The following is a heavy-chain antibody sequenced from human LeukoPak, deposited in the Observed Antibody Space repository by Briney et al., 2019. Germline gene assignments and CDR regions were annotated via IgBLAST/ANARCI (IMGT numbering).Heavy chain of an antibody. CDR2: INHSGST. J-gene: IGHJ5*02. CDR3: ARGAAAGTLTWFDP. D-gene: IGHD6-13*01. Sequence: KTSETLSLTCTVSGGSISSYYWSWIRQPPGKGLEWIGEINHSGSTNYNPSLKSRVTISVDTSKNQFSLKLSSVTAADTAVYYCARGAAAGTLTWFDPWGQGTLVTVSS. V-gene: IGHV4-34*01. CDR1: GGSISSYY.